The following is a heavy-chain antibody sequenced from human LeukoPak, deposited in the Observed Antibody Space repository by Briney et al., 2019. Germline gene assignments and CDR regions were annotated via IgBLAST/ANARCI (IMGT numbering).Heavy chain of an antibody. Sequence: LSETLSLTCSVSGGSISSYYWSWIRQPPGKGLKWIGYIYYSGSTNYNPSLKSRVTISLDTSKNQFSLKLSSVTAADTAVYYCARARASGYPDYWGQGTLVTVSS. CDR1: GGSISSYY. CDR3: ARARASGYPDY. CDR2: IYYSGST. V-gene: IGHV4-59*01. J-gene: IGHJ4*02. D-gene: IGHD5-12*01.